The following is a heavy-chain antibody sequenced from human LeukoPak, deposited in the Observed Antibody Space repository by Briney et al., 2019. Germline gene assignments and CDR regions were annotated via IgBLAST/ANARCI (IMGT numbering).Heavy chain of an antibody. CDR3: ARDLDGYNYSDEYFQH. CDR1: GYTFTSYG. CDR2: ISAYNGNT. Sequence: ASVKVSCKASGYTFTSYGISWVRQAPGQGLEWMGWISAYNGNTNYAQKLQGRVTMTTDTSTSTAYMELRSLRSDDTAVYYCARDLDGYNYSDEYFQHWGQGILVTVSS. J-gene: IGHJ1*01. V-gene: IGHV1-18*01. D-gene: IGHD5-24*01.